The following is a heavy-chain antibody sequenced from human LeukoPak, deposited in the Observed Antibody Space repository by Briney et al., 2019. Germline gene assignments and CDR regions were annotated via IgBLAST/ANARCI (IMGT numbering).Heavy chain of an antibody. J-gene: IGHJ4*02. CDR3: ARTGTTTQYGDFDY. CDR1: GGSISSGGYY. Sequence: ETLSLTCTVSGGSISSGGYYWSWIRQPPGKGLEWIGSIYYSGSTYYNPSLKSRVTISVDTSKNQFSLKLSSVTAADTAVYYCARTGTTTQYGDFDYWGQGTLVTVSS. V-gene: IGHV4-39*07. CDR2: IYYSGST. D-gene: IGHD4-17*01.